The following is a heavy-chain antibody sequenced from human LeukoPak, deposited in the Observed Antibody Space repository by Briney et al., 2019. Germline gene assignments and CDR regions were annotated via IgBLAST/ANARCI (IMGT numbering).Heavy chain of an antibody. Sequence: GASVKVSCKASGYTFTSYDINWVRQATGQGLEWMGWMNPNSGNTGYAQKFQGRVTITRNTSISTAYMELSSLRSEDTAVYYCARGDFWSGYYDAFDIWGQGTMVTVSS. CDR2: MNPNSGNT. J-gene: IGHJ3*02. CDR3: ARGDFWSGYYDAFDI. V-gene: IGHV1-8*03. D-gene: IGHD3-3*01. CDR1: GYTFTSYD.